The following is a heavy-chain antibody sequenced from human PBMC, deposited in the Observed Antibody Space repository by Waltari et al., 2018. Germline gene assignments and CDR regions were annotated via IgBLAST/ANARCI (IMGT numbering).Heavy chain of an antibody. CDR3: ATDIRSSSSRAWFDP. Sequence: EGRLIQSGTEVKKPGAKVKITCTISGYTLTDYSTHWIQQAPGKGLLWMGFLDPEDGEPYSAESFQGRVTISADTSSGTAYMELSSLRSEDTALYYCATDIRSSSSRAWFDPWGQGTLVTVSS. V-gene: IGHV1-69-2*01. J-gene: IGHJ5*02. CDR1: GYTLTDYS. CDR2: LDPEDGEP. D-gene: IGHD6-6*01.